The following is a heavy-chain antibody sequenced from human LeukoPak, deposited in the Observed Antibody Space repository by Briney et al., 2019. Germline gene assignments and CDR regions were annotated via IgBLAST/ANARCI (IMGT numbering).Heavy chain of an antibody. D-gene: IGHD3-22*01. CDR3: AKRGVVIRVILVGFHKEAYYFDS. Sequence: GGSLRLSCAVSGITLNNYGMSWVRQAPGKGLEWVAGISGSAGGTNYADSVRGRFTISRDNAKNTLYLQMNSLRADDTAVYFCAKRGVVIRVILVGFHKEAYYFDSWGQGALVSVSS. J-gene: IGHJ4*02. CDR2: ISGSAGGT. V-gene: IGHV3-23*01. CDR1: GITLNNYG.